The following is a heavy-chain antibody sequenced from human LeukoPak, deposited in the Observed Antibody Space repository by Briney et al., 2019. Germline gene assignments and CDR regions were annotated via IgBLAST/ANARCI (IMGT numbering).Heavy chain of an antibody. J-gene: IGHJ4*02. D-gene: IGHD6-13*01. Sequence: PGGSLRLSCAASGFTFSSYSMNWVRQAPGKGLEWVSSISSSSSYIYYADSVKGRFTISRDNAKNSLYLQMNSLRAEDTAVYYCATGYSSSWYYFVDYWGRGTLVTVSS. CDR2: ISSSSSYI. V-gene: IGHV3-21*04. CDR1: GFTFSSYS. CDR3: ATGYSSSWYYFVDY.